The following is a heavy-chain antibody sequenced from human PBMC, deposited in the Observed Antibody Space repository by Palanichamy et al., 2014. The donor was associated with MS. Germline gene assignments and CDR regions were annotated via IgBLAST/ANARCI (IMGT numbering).Heavy chain of an antibody. D-gene: IGHD1-26*01. V-gene: IGHV4-4*07. CDR2: ISASGRT. Sequence: QVQLQESGPGLVKPSETLSLTCTVSGGSISSYYWSWIRQPAGKGLEWIGRISASGRTYHNPSLKSRVTMSMDTSKNQFSLNLGSVSAADTAVFYCVRDDTTSLDYWGQGTLITVSS. CDR1: GGSISSYY. J-gene: IGHJ4*02. CDR3: VRDDTTSLDY.